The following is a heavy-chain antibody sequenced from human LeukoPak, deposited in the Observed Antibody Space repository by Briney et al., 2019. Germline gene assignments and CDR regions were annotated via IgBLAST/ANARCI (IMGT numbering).Heavy chain of an antibody. CDR2: ISASGGTI. D-gene: IGHD3-10*01. CDR3: AKLLMAMVRGVDIDC. J-gene: IGHJ4*02. Sequence: GGSLRLSCAASGFTFSSYAMSWVRQAPGMGLEWVSVISASGGTIYYADSVKGRFIISRDNSKNTLYLQMNSLRAEDTAVYYCAKLLMAMVRGVDIDCWGQGTLVTVSS. CDR1: GFTFSSYA. V-gene: IGHV3-23*01.